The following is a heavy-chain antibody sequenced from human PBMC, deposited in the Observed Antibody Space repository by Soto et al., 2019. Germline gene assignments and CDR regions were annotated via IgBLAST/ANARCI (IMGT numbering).Heavy chain of an antibody. D-gene: IGHD5-12*01. V-gene: IGHV3-11*05. CDR2: ISSSSSYT. CDR3: ARGHHRYSGYDYVDY. CDR1: GFTFSDYY. Sequence: QVQLVESGGGLVKPGGSLRLSCAASGFTFSDYYMSWIRQAPGKGLEWVSYISSSSSYTNYADAVTGRFTISRDNAKNSLYLQMNSLRAEDTAVYYCARGHHRYSGYDYVDYWGQGTLVTVSS. J-gene: IGHJ4*02.